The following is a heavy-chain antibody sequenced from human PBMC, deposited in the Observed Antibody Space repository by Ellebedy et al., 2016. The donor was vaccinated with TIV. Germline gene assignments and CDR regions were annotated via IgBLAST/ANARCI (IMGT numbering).Heavy chain of an antibody. CDR2: ISDSGGNT. D-gene: IGHD6-13*01. CDR1: GFPFSSYA. CDR3: AKGWLGAGAGTDFDY. V-gene: IGHV3-23*01. Sequence: GESLKISCAASGFPFSSYAMSWVRQAPGKGLEWVSSISDSGGNTYYADSVRGRFTFSRDNSKNTLYLQMNSLRAEDTAVYYCAKGWLGAGAGTDFDYWGRGTLVNVSS. J-gene: IGHJ4*02.